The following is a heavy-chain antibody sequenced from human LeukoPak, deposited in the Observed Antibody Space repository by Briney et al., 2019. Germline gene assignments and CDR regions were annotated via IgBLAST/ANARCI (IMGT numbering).Heavy chain of an antibody. J-gene: IGHJ4*02. CDR3: GRGSGSSALFDY. V-gene: IGHV1-8*01. Sequence: ASVKVSCKASGYTFTSYDINWVRQATGQRLELIGWMNPNSGNTGYAQKFQGRVTMTRNTSISTAYMELSRLRSEDTAVYYCGRGSGSSALFDYWGQGTLVTVSS. CDR1: GYTFTSYD. CDR2: MNPNSGNT. D-gene: IGHD1-26*01.